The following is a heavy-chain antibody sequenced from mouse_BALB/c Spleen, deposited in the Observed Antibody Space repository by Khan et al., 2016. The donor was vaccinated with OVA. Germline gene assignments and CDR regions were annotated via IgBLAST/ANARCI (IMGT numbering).Heavy chain of an antibody. CDR3: ARNREPDYFDY. Sequence: QVQLKESGPGLVAPSQSLSITCTVTGFSLTSYAIHWIRQPPGKGLEWLGVIWAGGSTNYNSALMSRLSISEDNSKSQVFLKMNSLQTHDTAMYYCARNREPDYFDYWGQGTTLTVSS. CDR2: IWAGGST. V-gene: IGHV2-9*02. J-gene: IGHJ2*01. CDR1: GFSLTSYA.